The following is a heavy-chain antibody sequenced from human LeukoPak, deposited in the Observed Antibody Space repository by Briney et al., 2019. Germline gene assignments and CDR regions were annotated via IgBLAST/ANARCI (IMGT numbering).Heavy chain of an antibody. D-gene: IGHD5-24*01. V-gene: IGHV3-43*02. CDR2: VSADGGTT. Sequence: GGSLRLSCAASGFTFNDYAMHWVRQPPGKGLEWVSVVSADGGTTFYADSVKSRFIISRDNTKTSLYLQMNSLRTEDTALYYCAKDLSGDGYNWGIFDYWAQGTPVTVSS. CDR1: GFTFNDYA. J-gene: IGHJ4*02. CDR3: AKDLSGDGYNWGIFDY.